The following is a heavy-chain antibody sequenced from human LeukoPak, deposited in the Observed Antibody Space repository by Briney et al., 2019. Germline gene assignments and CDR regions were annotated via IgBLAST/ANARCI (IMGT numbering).Heavy chain of an antibody. D-gene: IGHD2-2*03. J-gene: IGHJ5*02. Sequence: SETLSLTCTVSGGSISSYYWSWIRQPPGKGLEWIGYIYYSGSTNYNPSLKSRVTISVDTSKNQFSLKLNSVTAADTAVYYCARAPSNSGYNWFDPWGQGTLVTVSS. CDR1: GGSISSYY. CDR2: IYYSGST. V-gene: IGHV4-59*01. CDR3: ARAPSNSGYNWFDP.